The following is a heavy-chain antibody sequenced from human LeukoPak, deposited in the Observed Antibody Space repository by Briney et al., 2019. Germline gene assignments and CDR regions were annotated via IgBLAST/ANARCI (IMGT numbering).Heavy chain of an antibody. CDR1: GYTFTSYD. CDR3: ARGRGDRGGDCYDWFDP. Sequence: ASVKVSCKASGYTFTSYDINWVRQATGQGLEWMGWMNPNSGNTGYAQKFQGRVTMTRNTSISTAYMELSSLRSEDTAVYYCARGRGDRGGDCYDWFDPWGQGTLVTVSS. CDR2: MNPNSGNT. V-gene: IGHV1-8*01. J-gene: IGHJ5*02. D-gene: IGHD2-21*02.